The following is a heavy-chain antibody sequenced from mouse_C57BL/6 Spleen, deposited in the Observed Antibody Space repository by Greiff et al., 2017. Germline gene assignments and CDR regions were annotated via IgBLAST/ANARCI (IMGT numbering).Heavy chain of an antibody. CDR1: GYSFTDYN. V-gene: IGHV1-39*01. CDR3: APYGNYMGYFDV. CDR2: INPNYGTT. D-gene: IGHD2-1*01. J-gene: IGHJ1*03. Sequence: EVKLMESGPELVKPGASVKISCKASGYSFTDYNMNWVKQSNGKSLEWIGVINPNYGTTSYNQKFKGKATLTVDQSSSTAYMQLNSLTSEDSAVYYCAPYGNYMGYFDVWGTGTTVTVSS.